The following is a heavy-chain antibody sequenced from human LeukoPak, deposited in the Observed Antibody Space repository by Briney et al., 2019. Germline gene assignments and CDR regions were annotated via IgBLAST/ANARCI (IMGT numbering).Heavy chain of an antibody. CDR1: GYTFTAYY. Sequence: GASVKVSCKASGYTFTAYYIHWVRQAPGQGLEWMGWINPGSGATNCAQRFHGRVTMTRDTSISTVYMELSRLRSDDTAVYYCARDVGEYCSSINCHASDYWGQGTLVTVSS. D-gene: IGHD2-2*01. V-gene: IGHV1-2*02. CDR3: ARDVGEYCSSINCHASDY. J-gene: IGHJ4*02. CDR2: INPGSGAT.